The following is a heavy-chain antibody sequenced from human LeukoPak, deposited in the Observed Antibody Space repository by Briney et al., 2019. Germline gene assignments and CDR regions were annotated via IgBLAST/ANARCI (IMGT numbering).Heavy chain of an antibody. CDR2: NCHSGST. Sequence: SETLSLTCTVPGGYISTYYWGWIRQPPGKGLEWIGYNCHSGSTSSNPSLKTRVTISLETSMNQLSLKLTSVTAADTAVYYCARGRSASFDYWGQGTLVTVS. V-gene: IGHV4-59*01. CDR1: GGYISTYY. D-gene: IGHD6-19*01. J-gene: IGHJ4*02. CDR3: ARGRSASFDY.